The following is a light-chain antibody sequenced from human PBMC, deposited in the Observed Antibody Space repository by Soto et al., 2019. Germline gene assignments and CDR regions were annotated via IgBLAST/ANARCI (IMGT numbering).Light chain of an antibody. V-gene: IGKV3-20*01. CDR2: GAS. CDR3: QQYGSSPKT. CDR1: QSITGSY. Sequence: EIVLTQSPGTLSLSPGERATLSCRASQSITGSYLAWYQQKPGQAPRLLIYGASSRATGIPDRFSGSGSGIDFTLTISRLEPEDFAVFYCQQYGSSPKTFGQGTKVETK. J-gene: IGKJ1*01.